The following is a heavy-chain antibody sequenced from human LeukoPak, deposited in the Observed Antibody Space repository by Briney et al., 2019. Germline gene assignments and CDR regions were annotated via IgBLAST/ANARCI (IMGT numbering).Heavy chain of an antibody. CDR3: ARMGGYSGYATH. CDR1: GGSTSTYY. J-gene: IGHJ4*02. Sequence: PSETLSLTCTVSGGSTSTYYWSWIRQPPGKGLEWIGYIHYSGTTNYNPSLKSRVTISLDTSKNQFSLNLSSVTAADTAVYYCARMGGYSGYATHWGQGTLVTVSS. CDR2: IHYSGTT. D-gene: IGHD5-12*01. V-gene: IGHV4-59*08.